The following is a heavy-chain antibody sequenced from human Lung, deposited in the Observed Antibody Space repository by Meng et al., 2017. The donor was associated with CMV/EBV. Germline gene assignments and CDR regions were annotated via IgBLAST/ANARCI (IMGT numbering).Heavy chain of an antibody. J-gene: IGHJ4*02. V-gene: IGHV4-4*02. CDR2: IYHSGST. Sequence: QSSAPGLVWPWGTLAPTCAVSGVSMSSTKRWSWVPQPPGKVLEWIGEIYHSGSTNYNPSLKSRVSISVDKSKNQFSLKLSSVTAADTAVYYCARADKVRFDYWGQGTLVTVSS. CDR3: ARADKVRFDY. CDR1: GVSMSSTKR.